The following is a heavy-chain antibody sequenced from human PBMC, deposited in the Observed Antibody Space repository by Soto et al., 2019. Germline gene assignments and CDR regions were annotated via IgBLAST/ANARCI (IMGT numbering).Heavy chain of an antibody. D-gene: IGHD2-21*02. CDR2: IDLDIGDT. CDR3: ALEPTGTAGFDY. CDR1: DNPSPGPQ. Sequence: QVQMVQSGAEVKKPGASVKSPSRASDNPSPGPQMNWVRRAPEQGLEWMGLIDLDIGDTKYAQKFQGRVTSTSDTSITTAYMELRGLRSDDTAVYYCALEPTGTAGFDYWGQGTLVTVSS. J-gene: IGHJ4*02. V-gene: IGHV1-2*02.